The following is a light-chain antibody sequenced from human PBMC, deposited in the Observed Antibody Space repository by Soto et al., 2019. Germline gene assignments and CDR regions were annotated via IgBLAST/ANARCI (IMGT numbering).Light chain of an antibody. CDR1: QSISSW. Sequence: DIQMTQSPSTLSASVGDRVTITCRASQSISSWLAWYQQKPGKAPKLLIYKASSLESGVPSRFSGSGSGTAFTLTISSLQPDDFATYYCQQYNSYSWTFGQGTNVEI. J-gene: IGKJ1*01. CDR3: QQYNSYSWT. V-gene: IGKV1-5*03. CDR2: KAS.